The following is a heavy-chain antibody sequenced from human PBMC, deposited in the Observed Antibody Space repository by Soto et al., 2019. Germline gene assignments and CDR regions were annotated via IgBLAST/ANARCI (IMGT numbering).Heavy chain of an antibody. CDR2: INPSGGST. CDR1: GYTFTSYY. J-gene: IGHJ6*02. Sequence: ASVKVSCKASGYTFTSYYMHWVRQAPGQGLEWMGIINPSGGSTSYAQKFQGRVTMTRDTSTSTVYMELSSLRSEDTAVYYCARGGIQLWLGSSYYYGMDVWGQGTTVTVSS. D-gene: IGHD5-18*01. V-gene: IGHV1-46*01. CDR3: ARGGIQLWLGSSYYYGMDV.